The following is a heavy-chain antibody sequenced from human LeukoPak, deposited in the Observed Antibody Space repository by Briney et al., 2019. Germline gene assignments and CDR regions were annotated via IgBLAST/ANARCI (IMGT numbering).Heavy chain of an antibody. J-gene: IGHJ3*02. D-gene: IGHD3-10*01. CDR1: GDSISSGGYY. CDR2: VYYSGST. V-gene: IGHV4-31*03. CDR3: ASRRGLLGFGDPGTFDI. Sequence: SQTLSLTCSVSGDSISSGGYYWRWIRQHPGKGLEWIGYVYYSGSTYYNPSLKSRVTISIDTSTNQFSLKLTSVTAADTAVYYCASRRGLLGFGDPGTFDIWGQGTMVTVSS.